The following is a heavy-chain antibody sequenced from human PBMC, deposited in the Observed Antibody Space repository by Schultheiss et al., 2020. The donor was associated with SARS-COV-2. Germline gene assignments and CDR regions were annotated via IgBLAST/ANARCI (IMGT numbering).Heavy chain of an antibody. CDR1: GGSISSGGYY. CDR3: ATRTGYSSSWSPRGTYYYGMDV. V-gene: IGHV4-31*03. CDR2: IYYTGRR. Sequence: SETLSLTCTVSGGSISSGGYYWSWIRQHPGKGLEWIGYIYYTGRRYYNPSLESRVTISTDTSKNQFSLKLSSVTAADTAVYYCATRTGYSSSWSPRGTYYYGMDVWGQGTTVTVSS. J-gene: IGHJ6*02. D-gene: IGHD6-13*01.